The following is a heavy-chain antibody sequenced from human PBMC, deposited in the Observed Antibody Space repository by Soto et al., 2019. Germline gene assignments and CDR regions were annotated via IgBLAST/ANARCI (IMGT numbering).Heavy chain of an antibody. CDR3: ARAAYYYGMDV. V-gene: IGHV4-34*01. J-gene: IGHJ6*02. Sequence: SETLSLTGAVYGGSFSGYYWSWIRQPPGKGLEWIGEINHSGSTNYNPSLKSRVTISVDTSKNQFSLKLSSVTAADTAVYYCARAAYYYGMDVWGQGTTVTVSS. CDR2: INHSGST. CDR1: GGSFSGYY.